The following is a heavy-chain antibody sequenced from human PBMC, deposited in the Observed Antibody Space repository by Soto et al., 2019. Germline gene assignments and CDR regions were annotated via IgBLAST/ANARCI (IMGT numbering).Heavy chain of an antibody. V-gene: IGHV1-18*01. CDR1: GGTFSSYA. Sequence: GASVKVSCKASGGTFSSYAISWVRQAPGQGLEWMGWTSGYIGNTNYGQKFQGRVTLTTDTSTSTAYMELTRPRSDDTAVYYCARGGFRGAVNMNKYFDYWGQGTQVTVSS. D-gene: IGHD4-17*01. J-gene: IGHJ4*02. CDR3: ARGGFRGAVNMNKYFDY. CDR2: TSGYIGNT.